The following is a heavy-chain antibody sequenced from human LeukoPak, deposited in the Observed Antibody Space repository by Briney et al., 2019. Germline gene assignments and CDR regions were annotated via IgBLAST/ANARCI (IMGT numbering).Heavy chain of an antibody. CDR2: IYSVGTA. Sequence: GGSLRLSCAASEFSVGSNYMTWVRQAPGKGLEWVSVIYSVGTAYYADSVKGRFTISRDTSKNTLYLQMNSLRAEDTAVYYCAKSAAEGIYYSYMDVWGKGTTVTISS. V-gene: IGHV3-53*01. CDR3: AKSAAEGIYYSYMDV. D-gene: IGHD3-10*01. CDR1: EFSVGSNY. J-gene: IGHJ6*03.